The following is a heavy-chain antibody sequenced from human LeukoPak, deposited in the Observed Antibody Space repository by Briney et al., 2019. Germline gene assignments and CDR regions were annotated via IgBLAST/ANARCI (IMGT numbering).Heavy chain of an antibody. Sequence: PSETLSLTCAVYGGSFSGYYWSWIRQPPGKGLEWIGEINHSGSTNYNPSLKSRVTISVDTSKNQFSLKLSSVTAADTAVYYCARKEWLSPSFDYWGQGTLVTVSS. J-gene: IGHJ4*02. CDR2: INHSGST. V-gene: IGHV4-34*01. CDR3: ARKEWLSPSFDY. D-gene: IGHD3-3*01. CDR1: GGSFSGYY.